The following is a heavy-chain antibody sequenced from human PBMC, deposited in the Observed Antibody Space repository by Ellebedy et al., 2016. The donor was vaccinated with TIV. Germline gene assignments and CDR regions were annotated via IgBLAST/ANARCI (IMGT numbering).Heavy chain of an antibody. Sequence: PGGSLRLSCAASGFNLSPYGMHWVRQAPGKGLEWVAVISHDGSKKFYADSVKGRFTVSRDNSKNMLYLQMNSLRPEDTALYYCAMETHYYDISAYYPFGYWGQGTLVTVSS. D-gene: IGHD3-22*01. CDR2: ISHDGSKK. J-gene: IGHJ4*02. CDR3: AMETHYYDISAYYPFGY. CDR1: GFNLSPYG. V-gene: IGHV3-30*03.